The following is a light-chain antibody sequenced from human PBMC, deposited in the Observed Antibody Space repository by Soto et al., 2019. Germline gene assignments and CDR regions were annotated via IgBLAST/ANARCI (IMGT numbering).Light chain of an antibody. CDR1: SSDVGGYNY. CDR2: EVN. J-gene: IGLJ2*01. Sequence: QSALTQTPSASGSPGQSVTISCTGTSSDVGGYNYVSWYQQHPGKAPKLIIYEVNERPSGVPDRFSGSKSGNTASLTVSGLQTEEEADYYCSSFAGSNRVVFGGGTKLTVL. CDR3: SSFAGSNRVV. V-gene: IGLV2-8*01.